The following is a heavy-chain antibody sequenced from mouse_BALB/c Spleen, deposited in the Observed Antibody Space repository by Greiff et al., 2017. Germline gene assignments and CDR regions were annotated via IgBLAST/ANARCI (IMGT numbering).Heavy chain of an antibody. J-gene: IGHJ2*01. V-gene: IGHV5-6-3*01. D-gene: IGHD1-1*01. CDR3: ARGGYYGSSYYFDY. Sequence: EVQGVESGGGLVQPGGSLKLSCAASGFTFSSYGMSWVRQTPDKRLELVATINSNGGSTYYPDSVKGRFTISRDNAKNTLYLQMSSLKSEDTAMYYCARGGYYGSSYYFDYWGQGTTLTVSS. CDR2: INSNGGST. CDR1: GFTFSSYG.